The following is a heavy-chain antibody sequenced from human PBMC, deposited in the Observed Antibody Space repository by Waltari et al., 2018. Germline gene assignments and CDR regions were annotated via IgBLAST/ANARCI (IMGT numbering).Heavy chain of an antibody. CDR3: ARDGLGILADL. Sequence: QVQLVESGGGLVKPGGSLRLSCAASGFTFSDYYMSWIRQAPGKGMGWGSYISSGGSTIYYEDSVKGRFTIARDNAKNSLYLQMNSLRAEDTAVYYCARDGLGILADLWGRGTLVTVSS. V-gene: IGHV3-11*04. CDR1: GFTFSDYY. D-gene: IGHD7-27*01. J-gene: IGHJ2*01. CDR2: ISSGGSTI.